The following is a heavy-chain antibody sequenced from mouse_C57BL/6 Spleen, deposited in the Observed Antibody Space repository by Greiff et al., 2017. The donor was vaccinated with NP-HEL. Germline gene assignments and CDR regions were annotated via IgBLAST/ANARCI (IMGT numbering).Heavy chain of an antibody. Sequence: EVQLQQSGPVLVKPGASVKMSCKASGYTFTDYYMNWVKQSHGKSLEWIGVINPYNGGTSYNQKFKGKATLTVDKSSSTAYMELNSLTSEDSAVYYCARGGGNYDVGYFDVWGTGTTVTVSS. J-gene: IGHJ1*03. D-gene: IGHD2-1*01. CDR2: INPYNGGT. CDR1: GYTFTDYY. V-gene: IGHV1-19*01. CDR3: ARGGGNYDVGYFDV.